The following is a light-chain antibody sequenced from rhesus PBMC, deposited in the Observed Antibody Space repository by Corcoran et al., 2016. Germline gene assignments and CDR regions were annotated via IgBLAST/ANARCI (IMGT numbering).Light chain of an antibody. CDR1: QSVGSS. J-gene: IGKJ1*01. Sequence: QVILTQSPATLSLSPGERATLSCRASQSVGSSLAWYQQKPGPAPRLLIYDSSNRATGIPDRFSGSGSGTDFSLTISSMQPEDFVVYYWQKYRTSPWTFGQGTKVEIK. V-gene: IGKV3-53*01. CDR2: DSS. CDR3: QKYRTSPWT.